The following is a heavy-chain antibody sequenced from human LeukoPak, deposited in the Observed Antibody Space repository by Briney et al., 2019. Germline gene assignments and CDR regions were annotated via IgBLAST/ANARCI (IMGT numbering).Heavy chain of an antibody. CDR2: ISYDGSYK. CDR1: GFTFSSYG. J-gene: IGHJ4*02. V-gene: IGHV3-30*18. D-gene: IGHD4-17*01. Sequence: PGRSLRLSCAASGFTFSSYGMHWVRQAPGKGLEWVAVISYDGSYKYYADSVKGRFTISRDNSKNTLYLQMSSLRAEDTAVYYCAKVGDYGDYALDYWGQGTLVTVSS. CDR3: AKVGDYGDYALDY.